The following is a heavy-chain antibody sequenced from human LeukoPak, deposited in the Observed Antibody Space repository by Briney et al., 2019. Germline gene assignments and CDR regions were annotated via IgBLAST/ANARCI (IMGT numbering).Heavy chain of an antibody. CDR2: IRSKAYGGTT. Sequence: GGSLRLSCAATGFSFYDYAMHWVRQVPGKGLEWVGFIRSKAYGGTTEYAASVKGRFTISRDDSKSIAYLQMNSLKTEDTAVYYCTRDWRYPPYGFTYYDFWSGSVFDYWGQGTLVTVSS. CDR3: TRDWRYPPYGFTYYDFWSGSVFDY. V-gene: IGHV3-49*04. J-gene: IGHJ4*02. CDR1: GFSFYDYA. D-gene: IGHD3-3*01.